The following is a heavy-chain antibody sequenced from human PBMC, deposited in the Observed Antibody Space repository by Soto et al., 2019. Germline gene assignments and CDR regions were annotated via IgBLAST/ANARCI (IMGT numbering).Heavy chain of an antibody. J-gene: IGHJ3*02. Sequence: QITLKESGPTLVNPTQTLTLTCTFSGFSLTTSGVGVGWIRQPPGKALEWLAVIHWNDVKHTSPSLKSSLTITKDTSKNLVVLTMTNMDPVDTATYYCACRNVGSGFDIWGQGTMVTVSS. CDR1: GFSLTTSGVG. D-gene: IGHD3-3*01. V-gene: IGHV2-5*01. CDR2: IHWNDVK. CDR3: ACRNVGSGFDI.